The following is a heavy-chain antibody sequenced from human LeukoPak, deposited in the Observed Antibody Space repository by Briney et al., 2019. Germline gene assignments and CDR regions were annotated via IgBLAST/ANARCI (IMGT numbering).Heavy chain of an antibody. CDR1: GYTFTSYG. Sequence: ASVKVSCKASGYTFTSYGISWVRQAPGPGLEWMGWHSAYNGNTNYAKKFQGRVTMTTDTSTSTAYMELRSLRSDDTAVYYCAREWYSSGWPRRAFDIWGQGTMVTVSS. CDR2: HSAYNGNT. J-gene: IGHJ3*02. D-gene: IGHD6-19*01. V-gene: IGHV1-18*01. CDR3: AREWYSSGWPRRAFDI.